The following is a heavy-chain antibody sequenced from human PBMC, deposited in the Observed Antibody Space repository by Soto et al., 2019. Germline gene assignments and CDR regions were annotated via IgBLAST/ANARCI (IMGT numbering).Heavy chain of an antibody. CDR3: TREVNYWFDP. CDR2: FSHSGSA. CDR1: GVSITRGGSS. V-gene: IGHV4-30-2*01. D-gene: IGHD3-10*01. Sequence: SETLSLTCAVSGVSITRGGSSWTWIRQPPGKGLEWIGYFSHSGSAYYNPPLKSRVTISVDRSKNQFSLRLNSVTTADTAVYYCTREVNYWFDPWGQGTLVTVSS. J-gene: IGHJ5*02.